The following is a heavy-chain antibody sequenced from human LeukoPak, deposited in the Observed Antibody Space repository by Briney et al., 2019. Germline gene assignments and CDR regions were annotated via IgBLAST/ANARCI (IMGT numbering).Heavy chain of an antibody. J-gene: IGHJ4*02. CDR3: ARDAAWGHYYDSSGYYCPKGGIDY. Sequence: GGSLRLSCAASGFTFSSYSMNWVRQAPGKGLEWVSSISSSSSTIYYADSVKGRFTISRDNAKNSLYLQMNSLRAEDTAVYYCARDAAWGHYYDSSGYYCPKGGIDYWGQGTLVTVSS. V-gene: IGHV3-48*04. D-gene: IGHD3-22*01. CDR1: GFTFSSYS. CDR2: ISSSSSTI.